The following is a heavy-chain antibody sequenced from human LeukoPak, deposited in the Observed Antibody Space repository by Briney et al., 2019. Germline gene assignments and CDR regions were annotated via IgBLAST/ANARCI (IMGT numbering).Heavy chain of an antibody. V-gene: IGHV4-59*01. Sequence: SETLSLTCTVSGGSISSYYWSWIRQPPGKGLEWIGYIYYSGSTNYNPSLKSRVTISVDTSKNQFSLKLSSVTAADTAVYYCAREVWNSWYASSYNWFDPWGQGTLVTVSS. J-gene: IGHJ5*02. CDR1: GGSISSYY. D-gene: IGHD2-2*01. CDR2: IYYSGST. CDR3: AREVWNSWYASSYNWFDP.